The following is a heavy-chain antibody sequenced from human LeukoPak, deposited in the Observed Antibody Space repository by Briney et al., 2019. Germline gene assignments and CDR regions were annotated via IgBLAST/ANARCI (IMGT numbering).Heavy chain of an antibody. V-gene: IGHV3-7*04. CDR3: AREEK. Sequence: GGSLRLSCAASGFTFSNAWMSWVRQAPGKGLEWVANIKEDGSEKYYVDSVKGRFTISRDNAKNSLYLQMNSLRGEDTAVYYCAREEKWGQGTLVTVSS. J-gene: IGHJ4*02. CDR1: GFTFSNAW. CDR2: IKEDGSEK.